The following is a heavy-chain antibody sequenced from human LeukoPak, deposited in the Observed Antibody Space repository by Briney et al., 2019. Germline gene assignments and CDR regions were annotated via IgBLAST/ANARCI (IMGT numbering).Heavy chain of an antibody. CDR2: IDWGDYK. Sequence: SGPTLVNPTQTLTLTCTFSGFSLSTSGMCVSWIRQPPGKALEWLARIDWGDYKYYNTSLKTRLTISKDTSKNQVVLTMTNMDPVDTATYYCARTRQVTGTSTFLDYWGQGTLVTVSS. D-gene: IGHD1-7*01. V-gene: IGHV2-70*11. CDR1: GFSLSTSGMC. CDR3: ARTRQVTGTSTFLDY. J-gene: IGHJ4*02.